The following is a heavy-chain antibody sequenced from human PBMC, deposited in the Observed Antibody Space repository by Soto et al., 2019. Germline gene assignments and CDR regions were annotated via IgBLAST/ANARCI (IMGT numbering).Heavy chain of an antibody. D-gene: IGHD3-10*01. V-gene: IGHV3-23*01. CDR2: ISGSGGST. CDR1: GFTFSSYA. CDR3: TKDYYGTGSYYKLGAFDI. J-gene: IGHJ3*02. Sequence: GGSLRLSCAASGFTFSSYAMSWVPQAQGKGLEWVSAISGSGGSTYYADSGKGRFTISRDKSKNKLYLQMNSLRAEDTALYYCTKDYYGTGSYYKLGAFDIWGQGTMVTGSS.